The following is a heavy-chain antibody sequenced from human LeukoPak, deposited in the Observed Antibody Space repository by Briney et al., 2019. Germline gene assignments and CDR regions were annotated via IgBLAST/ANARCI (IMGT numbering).Heavy chain of an antibody. J-gene: IGHJ4*02. V-gene: IGHV3-21*01. CDR2: ISSSGSYI. CDR3: ARALTTVH. CDR1: GFTFSSYS. Sequence: GGSLRLSCAASGFTFSSYSMNWVRQAPGKGLEWVSSISSSGSYIYYADSVKGRFTISRDNAKNSLYLQMNSLRAEDTAVYYCARALTTVHWGQGTLVTVSS. D-gene: IGHD4-17*01.